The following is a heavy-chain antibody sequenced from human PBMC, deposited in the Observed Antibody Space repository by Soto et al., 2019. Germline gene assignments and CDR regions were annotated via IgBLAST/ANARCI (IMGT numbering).Heavy chain of an antibody. J-gene: IGHJ4*02. D-gene: IGHD5-12*01. V-gene: IGHV1-3*01. Sequence: ASVKVSCKTSGYTFTTFFLHWMLQAPGQRLEWMGWINPANGDTMYSQKFLGRVSNTRDTSATTAYMELTYLTSEDTAIYYCARGPPSGCFDSWGQGTLVTVSS. CDR3: ARGPPSGCFDS. CDR2: INPANGDT. CDR1: GYTFTTFF.